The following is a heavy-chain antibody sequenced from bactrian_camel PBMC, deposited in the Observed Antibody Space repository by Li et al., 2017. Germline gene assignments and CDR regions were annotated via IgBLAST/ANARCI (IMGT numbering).Heavy chain of an antibody. J-gene: IGHJ4*01. CDR2: ISRDGDT. CDR3: AASTAVTGVVCAGIEA. V-gene: IGHV3S57*01. D-gene: IGHD7*01. Sequence: VQLVESGGGSVVAGGSLKLSCKASGYTLRTYCMGWYRRGPGKERPLVARISRDGDTRYASSAEGRFTISKDFAKNTLDLEMNSLQVEDTSMYYCAASTAVTGVVCAGIEAWGQGTQVTVSS. CDR1: GYTLRTYC.